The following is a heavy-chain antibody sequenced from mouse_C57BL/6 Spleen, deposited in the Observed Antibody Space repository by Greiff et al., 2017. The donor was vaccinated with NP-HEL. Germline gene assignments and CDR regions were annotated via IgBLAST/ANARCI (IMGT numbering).Heavy chain of an antibody. CDR3: ARNNGYYGYYYAMDY. D-gene: IGHD2-3*01. Sequence: VKVVESGPGLVQPSQSLSITCTVSGFSLTSYGVHWVRQSPGKGLEWLGVIWSGGSTDYNAAFISRLSISKDNSKSQVFFKMNSLQADDTAIYYCARNNGYYGYYYAMDYWGQGTSVTVSS. CDR2: IWSGGST. CDR1: GFSLTSYG. V-gene: IGHV2-2*01. J-gene: IGHJ4*01.